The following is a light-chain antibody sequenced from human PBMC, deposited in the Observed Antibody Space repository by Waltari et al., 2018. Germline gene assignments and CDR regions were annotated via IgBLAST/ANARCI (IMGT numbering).Light chain of an antibody. CDR2: DVS. CDR3: QQYEDVPYT. J-gene: IGKJ2*01. CDR1: QDISSY. Sequence: DIQMTQSPSSLSASVGDRVTITCQASQDISSYLNWYQQRPGKAPKLLIYDVSSLESGVPSRFSGGGSGTDFSFTISSLQSEDIATYYCQQYEDVPYTFGQGTKLMIK. V-gene: IGKV1-33*01.